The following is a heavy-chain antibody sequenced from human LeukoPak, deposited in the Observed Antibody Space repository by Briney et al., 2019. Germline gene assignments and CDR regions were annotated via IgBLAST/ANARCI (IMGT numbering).Heavy chain of an antibody. CDR3: AKSRSYTVRDAFEI. Sequence: GGSLRLSCAASGITFSSSWMSWVRQAPGRGLEWVLGISNSGGDTQYADSVKGRFTISRDNSKNTLYLQMNSLRAEDTAVYYCAKSRSYTVRDAFEIWGQGTKVTVSS. V-gene: IGHV3-23*01. D-gene: IGHD3-10*01. CDR2: ISNSGGDT. J-gene: IGHJ3*02. CDR1: GITFSSSW.